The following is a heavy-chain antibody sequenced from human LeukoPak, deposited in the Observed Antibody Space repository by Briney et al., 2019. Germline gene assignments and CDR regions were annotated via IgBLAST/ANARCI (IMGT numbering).Heavy chain of an antibody. CDR3: ARGTIAAPGTDY. J-gene: IGHJ4*02. CDR2: IKQDGSEK. V-gene: IGHV3-7*01. D-gene: IGHD6-13*01. Sequence: GGSLRFSCAASGFTFSGYWMHWVRQAPGKGLEWVANIKQDGSEKHFADSVKGRFTISRDNAENSLYLQMNSLRAEDTAMYYCARGTIAAPGTDYWGQGTLVTVSS. CDR1: GFTFSGYW.